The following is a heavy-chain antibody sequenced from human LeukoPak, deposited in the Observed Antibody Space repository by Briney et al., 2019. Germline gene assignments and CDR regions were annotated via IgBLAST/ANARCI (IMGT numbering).Heavy chain of an antibody. CDR3: ARVRTTVVTPGYYYYMDV. J-gene: IGHJ6*03. V-gene: IGHV1-69*13. D-gene: IGHD4-23*01. Sequence: SVKVSCKASGGTLSSYAISWVRQAPGQGLEWMGGFIPIFGTANYAQKFQGRVTITADESTSTAYMELSSLRSEDTAVYYCARVRTTVVTPGYYYYMDVWGKGTTVTVSS. CDR2: FIPIFGTA. CDR1: GGTLSSYA.